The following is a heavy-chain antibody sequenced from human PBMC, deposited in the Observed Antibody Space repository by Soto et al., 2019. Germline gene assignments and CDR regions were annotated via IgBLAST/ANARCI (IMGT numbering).Heavy chain of an antibody. J-gene: IGHJ4*02. CDR2: ISGSDGRT. Sequence: GGSLRLSCAASGFTFSSYAMSWVRQAPGKGLEWVSTISGSDGRTYSTDSVKGRFTISRDNSRNTAYLQMNSLRVEDTAVYYCAKGVSQYTPLAMFDYWGRGTLVTVSS. CDR1: GFTFSSYA. CDR3: AKGVSQYTPLAMFDY. D-gene: IGHD5-18*01. V-gene: IGHV3-23*01.